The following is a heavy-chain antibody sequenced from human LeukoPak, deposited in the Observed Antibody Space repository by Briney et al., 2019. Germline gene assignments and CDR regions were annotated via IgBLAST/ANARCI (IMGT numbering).Heavy chain of an antibody. CDR1: GFSLSTSGMC. V-gene: IGHV2-70*01. J-gene: IGHJ4*02. Sequence: SGPTLANPTQTLTLTCTFSGFSLSTSGMCVSWIRQPPGKALEWLALIDWDDDKYYSTSLKTRLTISKDTSKNQVVLTMTNMDPVDTATYYCARSEVYYDSSGYYDYWGQGTVDPVSS. CDR2: IDWDDDK. D-gene: IGHD3-22*01. CDR3: ARSEVYYDSSGYYDY.